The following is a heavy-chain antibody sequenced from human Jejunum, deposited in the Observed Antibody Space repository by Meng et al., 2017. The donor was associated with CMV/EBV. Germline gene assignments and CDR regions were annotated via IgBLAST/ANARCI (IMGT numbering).Heavy chain of an antibody. D-gene: IGHD3-16*01. J-gene: IGHJ6*02. CDR1: GFTFSTYG. Sequence: SCAASGFTFSTYGIHWVRQALGKGLEWVSFIEYDGSTKNYADSVEGRFTISRDNSKNTVYLQMNSLRPEDTAVFYCARRGGLDVWGQGTTVTVSS. V-gene: IGHV3-30*02. CDR2: IEYDGSTK. CDR3: ARRGGLDV.